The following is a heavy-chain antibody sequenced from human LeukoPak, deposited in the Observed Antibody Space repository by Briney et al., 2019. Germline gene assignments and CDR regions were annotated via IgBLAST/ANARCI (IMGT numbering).Heavy chain of an antibody. CDR3: ARPTSYCSGGSCYHYDAFDI. D-gene: IGHD2-15*01. V-gene: IGHV3-74*01. J-gene: IGHJ3*02. CDR2: INSDGSRT. Sequence: GGSLRLFCAASGFTFSSYWMHWVRHATGKALVWVSCINSDGSRTIYADSVKGRFPISRDNAKNTPYLQMNSLRAEDTAVYYCARPTSYCSGGSCYHYDAFDIWGQGTMVTVSS. CDR1: GFTFSSYW.